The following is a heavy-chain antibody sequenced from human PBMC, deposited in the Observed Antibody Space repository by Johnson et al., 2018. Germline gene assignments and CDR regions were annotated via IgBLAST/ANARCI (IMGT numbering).Heavy chain of an antibody. CDR2: IIPIFGTA. CDR1: GGTFSNYA. J-gene: IGHJ6*02. V-gene: IGHV1-69*01. Sequence: QVQLVQSGAEVKKPGSSVKVSCKASGGTFSNYAISWVRQAPGPGLEWMGGIIPIFGTANFAQKFQGRVTITADESTSTGYMELSSLRSEDTAVYYWASGGGAFYYQYGMDAWGQGTTVTVSS. CDR3: ASGGGAFYYQYGMDA. D-gene: IGHD3-16*01.